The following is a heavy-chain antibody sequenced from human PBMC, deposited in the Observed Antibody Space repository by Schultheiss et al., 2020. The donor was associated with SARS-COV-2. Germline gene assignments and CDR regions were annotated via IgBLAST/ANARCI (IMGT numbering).Heavy chain of an antibody. J-gene: IGHJ4*02. CDR1: GFTFSSYS. CDR2: IWYDGSNK. V-gene: IGHV3-30*02. CDR3: AKGDYYGSGSYVCAKD. Sequence: GGSLRLSCAVSGFTFSSYSMSWVRQAPGKGLEWVAVIWYDGSNKYYADSVKGRFTISRDNSKNTLYLQMNSLRAEDTAVYYCAKGDYYGSGSYVCAKDWGQGTLVTVSS. D-gene: IGHD3-10*01.